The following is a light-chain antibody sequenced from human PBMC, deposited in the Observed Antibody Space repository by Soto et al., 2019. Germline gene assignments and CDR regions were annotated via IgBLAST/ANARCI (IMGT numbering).Light chain of an antibody. V-gene: IGKV3-20*01. CDR2: ATF. CDR1: QSLGTTD. Sequence: EIVLTQSPGTLSLSPGKRATLSCRASQSLGTTDLVWYQQRSGQPPRLVIHATFSTASGIPARFSGSGSGTDFTLTISRLEPEDSAVYYCQQYGSLPYTFGRGTRLEIQ. CDR3: QQYGSLPYT. J-gene: IGKJ5*01.